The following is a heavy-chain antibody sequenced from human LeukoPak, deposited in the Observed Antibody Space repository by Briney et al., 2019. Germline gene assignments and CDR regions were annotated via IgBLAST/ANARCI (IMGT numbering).Heavy chain of an antibody. CDR3: AKGRDWQWLYYFDY. CDR1: GFTFSSYG. Sequence: GGSLRLSCAASGFTFSSYGMHWVRQAPGKGLEWVAVISYDGSNKYYADSVKGQFTISRDNSKNTLYLQMNSLRAEDTAVYYCAKGRDWQWLYYFDYWGQGTLVTVSS. CDR2: ISYDGSNK. V-gene: IGHV3-30*18. J-gene: IGHJ4*02. D-gene: IGHD6-19*01.